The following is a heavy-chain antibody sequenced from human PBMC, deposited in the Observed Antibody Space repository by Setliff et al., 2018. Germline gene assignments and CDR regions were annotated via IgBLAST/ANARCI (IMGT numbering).Heavy chain of an antibody. J-gene: IGHJ3*02. CDR2: INHSGST. Sequence: SETLSLTCSVYGESFSNNYWSWLRQPPGKGLEWIGEINHSGSTNYIPSLKSRLTISVDTSKNQFSLKLSSVTAADTAVYYCARGRMRGSCSGPSCTYDPFDIWGQGTPVTVSS. CDR1: GESFSNNY. CDR3: ARGRMRGSCSGPSCTYDPFDI. D-gene: IGHD2-2*01. V-gene: IGHV4-34*01.